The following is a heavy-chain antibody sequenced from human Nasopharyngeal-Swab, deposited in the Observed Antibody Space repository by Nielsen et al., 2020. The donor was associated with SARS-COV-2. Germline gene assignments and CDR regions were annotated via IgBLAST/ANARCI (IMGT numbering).Heavy chain of an antibody. D-gene: IGHD6-13*01. J-gene: IGHJ3*02. V-gene: IGHV4-59*13. CDR3: ARESPAAGTAFDI. CDR1: GGSISSYY. CDR2: IYYSGST. Sequence: SETLSLTCTVSGGSISSYYWSWIRQPPGEGLEWIGYIYYSGSTYYNPSLKSRVTISVDTSKNQFSLKLSSVTAADTAVYYCARESPAAGTAFDIWGQGTMVTVSS.